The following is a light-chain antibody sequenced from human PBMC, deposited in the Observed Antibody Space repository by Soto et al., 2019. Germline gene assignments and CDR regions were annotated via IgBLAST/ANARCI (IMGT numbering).Light chain of an antibody. Sequence: EIVLTQSPATLSLSPGERATLSCRASQSVSSYLAWYKQKPGQAPRLLIYDASSRATGIPARFSGSGSGTEFTLTISSLEPEDFAVYYCQQRSNWPLTFSGGTKVEIK. J-gene: IGKJ4*01. CDR3: QQRSNWPLT. CDR2: DAS. CDR1: QSVSSY. V-gene: IGKV3-11*01.